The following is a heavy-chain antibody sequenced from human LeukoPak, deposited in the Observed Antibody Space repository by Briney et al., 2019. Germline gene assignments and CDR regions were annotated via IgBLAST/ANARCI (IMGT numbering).Heavy chain of an antibody. CDR3: AKFAGDSSGLYSYFDY. J-gene: IGHJ4*02. CDR2: ISGSGAGT. D-gene: IGHD6-19*01. V-gene: IGHV3-23*01. CDR1: GVIFSNYA. Sequence: PGGSLRLSCAVSGVIFSNYAMAWVRQAPGKGLEWVSTISGSGAGTYHADSVKGRYTISRDNSKNTVFLQMNSLRAEDTAVYYCAKFAGDSSGLYSYFDYWGQGTLVTVSS.